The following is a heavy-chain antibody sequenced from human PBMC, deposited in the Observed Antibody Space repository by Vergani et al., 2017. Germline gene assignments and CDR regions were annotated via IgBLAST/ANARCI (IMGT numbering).Heavy chain of an antibody. CDR1: GFTFSSYS. CDR2: ISSSSSYI. CDR3: ARRGNSHGYPPEDETYYYGMDV. J-gene: IGHJ6*02. V-gene: IGHV3-21*01. D-gene: IGHD5-18*01. Sequence: EVQLVESGGGLVKPGGSLRLSCAASGFTFSSYSMNWVRQAPGKGLEWVSSISSSSSYIYYADSVKGRFTISRDNAKNSLYLQMNSLRAEDTAVYYCARRGNSHGYPPEDETYYYGMDVWGQGTTVTVSS.